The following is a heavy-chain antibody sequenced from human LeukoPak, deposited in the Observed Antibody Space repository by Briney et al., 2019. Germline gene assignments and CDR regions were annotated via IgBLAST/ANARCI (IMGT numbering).Heavy chain of an antibody. D-gene: IGHD4-17*01. V-gene: IGHV3-74*01. CDR2: INSDGGT. Sequence: SGGSLRLSCAASGFTSFSSYWMHWVRQAPGKGLVWVSHINSDGGTSDADSVKGRFTISRDNAKNTVYLQMNSLRAEDTAVYYCARGGPYGSFDYWGQGTLVTVSS. CDR1: GFTSFSSYW. J-gene: IGHJ4*02. CDR3: ARGGPYGSFDY.